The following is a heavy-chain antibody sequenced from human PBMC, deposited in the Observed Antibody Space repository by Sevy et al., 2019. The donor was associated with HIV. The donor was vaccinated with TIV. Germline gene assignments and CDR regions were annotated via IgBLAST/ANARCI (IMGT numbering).Heavy chain of an antibody. V-gene: IGHV3-11*01. CDR3: ARGLYSSRRDYYGMDV. CDR2: ISSSGSTI. Sequence: GGSLRLSCAASGFTFSDYYMSWIRQAPGKGLEWVSYISSSGSTIYYADSVKGRFTISRDNAKNSLYLQMNSLRAEDTAVYYCARGLYSSRRDYYGMDVWGQGTTVTVSS. J-gene: IGHJ6*02. CDR1: GFTFSDYY. D-gene: IGHD6-13*01.